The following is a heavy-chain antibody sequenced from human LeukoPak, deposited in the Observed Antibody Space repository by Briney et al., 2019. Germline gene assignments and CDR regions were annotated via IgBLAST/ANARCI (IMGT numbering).Heavy chain of an antibody. CDR3: ARAKYYYDSSGYYYSDAFDI. CDR2: IYYSGST. J-gene: IGHJ3*02. V-gene: IGHV4-39*07. Sequence: SETLSLTCTVSGVSISSSSYYWGWLRQPPGKGLEWIGSIYYSGSTYYNPSLKSRVTISVDTSKNQFSLKLSSVTAADTAVYYCARAKYYYDSSGYYYSDAFDIWGQGTMVTVSS. CDR1: GVSISSSSYY. D-gene: IGHD3-22*01.